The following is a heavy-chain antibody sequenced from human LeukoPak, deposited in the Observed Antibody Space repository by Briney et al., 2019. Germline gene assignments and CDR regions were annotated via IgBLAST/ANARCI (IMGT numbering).Heavy chain of an antibody. J-gene: IGHJ4*02. V-gene: IGHV4-61*02. CDR3: ARELKGSGRTFDY. D-gene: IGHD3-10*01. CDR2: IYTSGST. CDR1: GGSISSGSYC. Sequence: PSETLSLTCTVSGGSISSGSYCWSWIRQPAGKGLEWIGRIYTSGSTNYNPSLKSRVTISVDTSKNQFSLKLSSVTAADTAVYYCARELKGSGRTFDYWGQGTLVTVSS.